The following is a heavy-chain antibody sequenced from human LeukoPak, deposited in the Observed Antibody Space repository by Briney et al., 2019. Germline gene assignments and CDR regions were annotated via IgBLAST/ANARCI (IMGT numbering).Heavy chain of an antibody. CDR1: GYTFTRYG. V-gene: IGHV1-18*04. J-gene: IGHJ4*02. Sequence: ASVTVSCKASGYTFTRYGISWVRQAPGEGREGMGWISAYNGNTNYAQKLQGRVTMTTDTSTTPAYIELRSLRSHDTAVYYCARDGGMIAAGPFDYWGQGTLVTVSS. D-gene: IGHD6-13*01. CDR2: ISAYNGNT. CDR3: ARDGGMIAAGPFDY.